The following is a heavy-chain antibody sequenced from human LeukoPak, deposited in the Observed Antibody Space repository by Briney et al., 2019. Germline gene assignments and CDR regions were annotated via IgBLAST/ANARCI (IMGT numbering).Heavy chain of an antibody. CDR2: IYYSGST. J-gene: IGHJ3*02. CDR1: GGSISSYY. CDR3: ARDGDYDSSGYPDAFDI. Sequence: SETLSLTCTVSGGSISSYYWSWIRQPPGKGLECIGYIYYSGSTNYNPSLKSRVTISVDTSKNQFSLKLSSVTAAGTAVYYCARDGDYDSSGYPDAFDIWGQGTMVTVSS. D-gene: IGHD3-22*01. V-gene: IGHV4-59*01.